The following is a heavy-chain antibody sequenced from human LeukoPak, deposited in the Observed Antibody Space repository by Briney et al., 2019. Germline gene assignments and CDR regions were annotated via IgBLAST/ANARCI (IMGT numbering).Heavy chain of an antibody. J-gene: IGHJ4*02. D-gene: IGHD3-10*01. V-gene: IGHV1-2*02. CDR3: ARRGMDGSGSYYTFDY. CDR1: GYTFTGYY. Sequence: ASVKVSCKASGYTFTGYYMHWVRQAPGQGLEWMGWINPDSGGTNYAQKFQGRVTMTRDTSISTAYMELSRLRSDDTAVYYCARRGMDGSGSYYTFDYWGQGTLVTVSS. CDR2: INPDSGGT.